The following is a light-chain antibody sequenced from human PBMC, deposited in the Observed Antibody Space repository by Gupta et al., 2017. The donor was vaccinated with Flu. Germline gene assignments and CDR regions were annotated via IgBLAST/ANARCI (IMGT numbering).Light chain of an antibody. CDR2: GDD. CDR1: SSNIGAGYD. V-gene: IGLV1-40*01. Sequence: QSVLTQPPSVSGAPGQRVTISCTGSSSNIGAGYDVHWYQQLPGTAPKLLSHGDDNRPSGVPDRFSGSKSGTSASLAITGLQAEDEADYYCQSYDSGLSGPWVFGGGTKLTVL. CDR3: QSYDSGLSGPWV. J-gene: IGLJ3*02.